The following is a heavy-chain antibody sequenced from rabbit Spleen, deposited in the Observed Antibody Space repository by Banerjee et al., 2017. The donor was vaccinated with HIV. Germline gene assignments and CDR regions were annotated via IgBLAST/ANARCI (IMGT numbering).Heavy chain of an antibody. V-gene: IGHV1S45*01. CDR2: FYTGSGST. J-gene: IGHJ6*01. CDR1: GFSFSSNYY. D-gene: IGHD8-1*01. Sequence: QEQLVESGGGLVQPEGSLTLTCTASGFSFSSNYYMCWVRQAPGKGLEWIACFYTGSGSTYYASWVNGRFTIYSQNAQNTLYLQMTSLTAADTATYFCARDGAGGSYFALWGPGTLVTVS. CDR3: ARDGAGGSYFAL.